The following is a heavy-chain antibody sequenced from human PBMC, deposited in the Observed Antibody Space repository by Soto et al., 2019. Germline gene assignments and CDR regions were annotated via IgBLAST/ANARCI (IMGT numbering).Heavy chain of an antibody. CDR1: GFTFSSYG. J-gene: IGHJ6*02. V-gene: IGHV3-30*18. Sequence: QVQLVESGGGVVQPGRSLRLSCAASGFTFSSYGMHWVRQAPGKGLEWVAVISYDGSNKYYADSVKGRFTISRDNSKNTLYLQMISLRAEDTAVYYCAKDRRPNYSYGMDVWGQGTTVTIPS. CDR2: ISYDGSNK. CDR3: AKDRRPNYSYGMDV. D-gene: IGHD6-25*01.